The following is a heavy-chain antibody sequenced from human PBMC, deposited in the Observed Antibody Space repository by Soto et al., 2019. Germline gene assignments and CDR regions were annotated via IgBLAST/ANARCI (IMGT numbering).Heavy chain of an antibody. D-gene: IGHD6-19*01. CDR2: INPDNGNT. J-gene: IGHJ4*02. CDR1: GFPFTTYA. V-gene: IGHV1-3*01. Sequence: ASVKVSCKASGFPFTTYAFQWVRQAPGQRLEWMGWINPDNGNTKYSQNFQGRVAFTRDTSATTVYMELSSLESEDTAIYYCAREGVSSSGYYPVRYWGQGTQVTVSS. CDR3: AREGVSSSGYYPVRY.